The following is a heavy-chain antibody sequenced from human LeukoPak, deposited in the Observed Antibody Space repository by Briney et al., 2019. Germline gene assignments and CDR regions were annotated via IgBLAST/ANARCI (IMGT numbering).Heavy chain of an antibody. CDR2: ISGSGGST. J-gene: IGHJ4*02. D-gene: IGHD4-17*01. CDR3: ASGTTVIQYYFGY. V-gene: IGHV3-23*01. CDR1: GFTFSSYA. Sequence: GGSLRLSCAASGFTFSSYAMSWVRQAPGKGLEWVSAISGSGGSTYYADSVKGRFTISRDNSKNTLYLQMNSLRAEDTAVYYCASGTTVIQYYFGYWGQGTLVTVSS.